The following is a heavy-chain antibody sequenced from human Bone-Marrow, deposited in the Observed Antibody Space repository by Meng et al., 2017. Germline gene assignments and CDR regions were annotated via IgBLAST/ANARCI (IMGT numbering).Heavy chain of an antibody. D-gene: IGHD3-10*01. CDR1: GFTFSSYA. Sequence: GESLKISCAASGFTFSSYAMSWVRQAPGKGLEWVSAISGSGGSTYYADSVKGRFTISRDNSKNTLYLQMNSLRAEDTAVYYCAESPELFRYAHFDYWGQGTLVTVSS. CDR3: AESPELFRYAHFDY. CDR2: ISGSGGST. V-gene: IGHV3-23*01. J-gene: IGHJ4*02.